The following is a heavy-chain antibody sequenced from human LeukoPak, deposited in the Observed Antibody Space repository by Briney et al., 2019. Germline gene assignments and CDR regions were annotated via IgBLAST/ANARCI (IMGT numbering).Heavy chain of an antibody. D-gene: IGHD3-22*01. CDR3: ARDQYYHDSSGYVDY. J-gene: IGHJ4*02. Sequence: PSETLSLTCTVSGYSISSGYYWGWIRQPPGKGLEWIGNIYPTGSTYYNPSLKSRATISVDTSKNQFSLKLSSVTAADTAVYYCARDQYYHDSSGYVDYWGQGTLVTVSS. CDR2: IYPTGST. V-gene: IGHV4-38-2*02. CDR1: GYSISSGYY.